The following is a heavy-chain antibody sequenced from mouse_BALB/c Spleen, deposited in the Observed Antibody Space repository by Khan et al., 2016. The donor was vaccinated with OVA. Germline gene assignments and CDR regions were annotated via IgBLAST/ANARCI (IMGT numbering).Heavy chain of an antibody. J-gene: IGHJ3*01. CDR3: ASHLTGSFAY. D-gene: IGHD4-1*01. V-gene: IGHV5-6*01. CDR1: GFTFSSYS. CDR2: ISSGGNYT. Sequence: EVELVESGGDLVKPGGSLKLSCAASGFTFSSYSMSWVRQPPDKRLEWVAPISSGGNYTYYPDNVKGRFTISRDNAKNTLYLQMSSLKSEDTAMYYCASHLTGSFAYWGQGTLVTVSA.